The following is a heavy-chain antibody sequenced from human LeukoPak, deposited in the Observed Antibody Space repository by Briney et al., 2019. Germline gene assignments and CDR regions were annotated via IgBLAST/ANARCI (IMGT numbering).Heavy chain of an antibody. CDR2: VFRTGHT. V-gene: IGHV4-59*01. CDR1: GDSISPYY. Sequence: SETLSLTCNVSGDSISPYYWSWIQQPPGKGLEWVGYVFRTGHTNYNPSLRSRVTISLDTSKNQFSLKLSSVTAADTAVYYCARHIFGHLFDTWGQGTLVTVSS. D-gene: IGHD3-3*02. CDR3: ARHIFGHLFDT. J-gene: IGHJ4*02.